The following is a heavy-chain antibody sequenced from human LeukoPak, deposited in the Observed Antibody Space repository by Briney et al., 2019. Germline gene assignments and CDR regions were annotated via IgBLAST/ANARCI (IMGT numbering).Heavy chain of an antibody. J-gene: IGHJ2*01. D-gene: IGHD1-14*01. CDR2: IYYSGST. Sequence: PSETLSLTCTVSGGSISSGDYYWSWIRQPPGKGLEWIGYIYYSGSTYYNPSLKSRVTISVDTSKNQFSLKLSSVTAADTAVYYCARASGPEEEGYWYFDLWGRGTLVTVSS. CDR3: ARASGPEEEGYWYFDL. CDR1: GGSISSGDYY. V-gene: IGHV4-30-4*08.